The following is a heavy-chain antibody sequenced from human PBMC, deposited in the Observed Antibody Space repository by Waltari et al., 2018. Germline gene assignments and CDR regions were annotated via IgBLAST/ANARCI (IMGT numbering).Heavy chain of an antibody. J-gene: IGHJ4*02. V-gene: IGHV4-34*01. CDR2: INHSGST. D-gene: IGHD3-10*02. CDR3: ARGMTTFGY. CDR1: GGSFSGYY. Sequence: QVQLQQWGAGLLKPSETLSLTCAVYGGSFSGYYWSWIRQPPGKGLGWIGEINHSGSTNYNPSLRSRVTISVDTSKTQFSLKLSSVTAADTAVYYCARGMTTFGYWGQGTLVTVSS.